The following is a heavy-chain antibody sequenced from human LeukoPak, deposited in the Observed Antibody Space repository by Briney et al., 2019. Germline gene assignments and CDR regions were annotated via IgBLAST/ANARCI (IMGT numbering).Heavy chain of an antibody. CDR1: GYTFTSYG. CDR3: ARDGGSVVAASWPMDV. V-gene: IGHV1-18*01. J-gene: IGHJ6*03. Sequence: GASVKVSCKASGYTFTSYGISWVRQAPGQGLEWMGWISAYNGNTNYAQKLQGRVTMTTDTSTSTAYMELRSLRSDDTAVYYCARDGGSVVAASWPMDVWGKGTTVTVSS. CDR2: ISAYNGNT. D-gene: IGHD2-15*01.